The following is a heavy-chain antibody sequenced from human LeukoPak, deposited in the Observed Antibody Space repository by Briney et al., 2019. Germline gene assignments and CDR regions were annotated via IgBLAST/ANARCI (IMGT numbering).Heavy chain of an antibody. Sequence: ASVKVSCKPSGYTFTSYDINWVRQGTGQGLEWMGWMNPNSGNAVYAQRFEGRVTMTRNTSISTAYMDLSSLRSEDTAVHYCARGYHDSSGYHFDYWGQGTLVTVSS. J-gene: IGHJ4*02. CDR3: ARGYHDSSGYHFDY. CDR2: MNPNSGNA. CDR1: GYTFTSYD. D-gene: IGHD3-22*01. V-gene: IGHV1-8*01.